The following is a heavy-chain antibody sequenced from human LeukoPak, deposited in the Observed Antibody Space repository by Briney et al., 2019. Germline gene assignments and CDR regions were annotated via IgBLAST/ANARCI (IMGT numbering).Heavy chain of an antibody. V-gene: IGHV1-2*02. CDR2: IDPTSGGT. J-gene: IGHJ4*02. D-gene: IGHD2-2*02. Sequence: ASVKVSCKASGYTFTDFYIHWVRQAPGQGPEWMGRIDPTSGGTHYAQKFQGRVTVTRDTSTSTVYMELSGLRSDDTAVYYCARVPGPYTTSRFDYWGQGTLVTVSS. CDR1: GYTFTDFY. CDR3: ARVPGPYTTSRFDY.